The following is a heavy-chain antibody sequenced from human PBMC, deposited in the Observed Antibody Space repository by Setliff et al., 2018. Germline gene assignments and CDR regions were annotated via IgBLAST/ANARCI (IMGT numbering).Heavy chain of an antibody. Sequence: SVKVSCKASGYTFTNYGISWVRQAPGQGLEWMGWISAYNDNTNYAQKVQGRVTMTTDTSTSTAYMELRSLTSDDTAQYYCVRDRAAIVVGPPTAAFDIWGQGTMVTVSS. CDR3: VRDRAAIVVGPPTAAFDI. V-gene: IGHV1-18*01. CDR2: ISAYNDNT. CDR1: GYTFTNYG. D-gene: IGHD2-2*01. J-gene: IGHJ3*02.